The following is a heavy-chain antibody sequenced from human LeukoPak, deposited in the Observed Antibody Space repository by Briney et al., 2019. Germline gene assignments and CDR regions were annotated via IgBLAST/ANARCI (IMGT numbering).Heavy chain of an antibody. D-gene: IGHD3-22*01. CDR1: GFTFSSYG. CDR2: ISYDGSNK. CDR3: ARDYYDSSGQLHAGAHAFDI. J-gene: IGHJ3*02. V-gene: IGHV3-30*03. Sequence: SGGSLRLSCAASGFTFSSYGMHWVRQAPGKGLEWVAVISYDGSNKYYADSVKGRFTISRDNSKNTLYLQMNSLRAEDTAVYYCARDYYDSSGQLHAGAHAFDIWGQGTMVTVSS.